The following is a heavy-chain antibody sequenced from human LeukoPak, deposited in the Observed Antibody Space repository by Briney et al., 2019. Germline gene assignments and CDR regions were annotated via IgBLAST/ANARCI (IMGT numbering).Heavy chain of an antibody. Sequence: GGSLRLSCAASGFTVSTNDMTWVRQAPGRGLEWVSAIYGGSSTHYADSVKGRFTISRDNSKNTLYLEMNSLRAEDKAVYYCARRNHYESKESDYWGQGTLVTVSS. CDR2: IYGGSST. CDR1: GFTVSTND. D-gene: IGHD3-22*01. J-gene: IGHJ4*02. CDR3: ARRNHYESKESDY. V-gene: IGHV3-66*02.